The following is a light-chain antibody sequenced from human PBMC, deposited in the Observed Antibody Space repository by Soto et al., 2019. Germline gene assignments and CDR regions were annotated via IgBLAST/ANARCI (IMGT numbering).Light chain of an antibody. CDR2: DAS. V-gene: IGKV3-11*01. Sequence: EIVLTQSPAALSLSTGERATLSCRASQSVSSYLAWYQQKPGQAPRLLIYDASNRATGIPARSRDTGPGTDFTHTIGSLGPEDFAAYYCQHRSNSPLTVGGGTKVDSK. J-gene: IGKJ4*01. CDR1: QSVSSY. CDR3: QHRSNSPLT.